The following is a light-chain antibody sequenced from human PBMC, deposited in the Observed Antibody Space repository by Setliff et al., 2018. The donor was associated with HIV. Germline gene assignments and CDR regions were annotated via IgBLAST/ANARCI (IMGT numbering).Light chain of an antibody. J-gene: IGKJ5*01. CDR2: AAS. Sequence: DIQLTQSPSFLSASVGDRVTITCRASQGISLYLAWYQQKPGKAPKLLIYAASTLQSGVPSRFSGSGSGTEFTLTISNLQPEDFATYYCQQLNSYPLITFGQGTRLEIK. CDR3: QQLNSYPLIT. V-gene: IGKV1-9*01. CDR1: QGISLY.